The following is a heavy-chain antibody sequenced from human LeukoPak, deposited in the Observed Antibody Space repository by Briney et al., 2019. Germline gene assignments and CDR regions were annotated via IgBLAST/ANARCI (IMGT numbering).Heavy chain of an antibody. CDR3: ARTDGYPWFDQ. CDR1: GFIFDDYA. D-gene: IGHD5-24*01. Sequence: GGSLRLSCAASGFIFDDYAMHWVRQAPGKGLEWVSGISLNGGTKGYADSVKGRFTISRDNTKSSLYLQMNSLRAEDTAVYYCARTDGYPWFDQWGQGTLVTVSS. CDR2: ISLNGGTK. J-gene: IGHJ5*02. V-gene: IGHV3-9*01.